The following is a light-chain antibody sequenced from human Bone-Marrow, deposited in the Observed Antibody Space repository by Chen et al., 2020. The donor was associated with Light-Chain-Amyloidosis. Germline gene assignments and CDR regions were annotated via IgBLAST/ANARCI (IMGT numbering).Light chain of an antibody. CDR1: NIGSTS. Sequence: SYVLTQPSSVSVAPGQTATIACGGNNIGSTSVHWYQQTPGQAPLLAVYDDSDRPSGTPVRLSGSNSGNTATLTISRVEAGDEADYYCQVWDRSSDRPVFGGGTKLTVL. V-gene: IGLV3-21*02. CDR3: QVWDRSSDRPV. CDR2: DDS. J-gene: IGLJ3*02.